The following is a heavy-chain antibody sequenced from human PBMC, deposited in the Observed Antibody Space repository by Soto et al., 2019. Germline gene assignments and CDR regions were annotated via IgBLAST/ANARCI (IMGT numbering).Heavy chain of an antibody. V-gene: IGHV1-69*01. CDR2: IIPIFGTA. D-gene: IGHD3-22*01. Sequence: QVQLVQSGAEVKKPGSSVKVSCKASGGTFSSYAISWVRQAPGQGLEWMGGIIPIFGTANYAQKFQGRVTITADESTSTAYMELSSLRSEDTAVYYFARESRSRNTYYYDSSFAAFDIWGQGTMVTVSS. CDR3: ARESRSRNTYYYDSSFAAFDI. J-gene: IGHJ3*02. CDR1: GGTFSSYA.